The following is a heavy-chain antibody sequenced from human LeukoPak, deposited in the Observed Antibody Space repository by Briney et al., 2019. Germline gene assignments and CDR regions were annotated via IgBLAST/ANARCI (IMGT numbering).Heavy chain of an antibody. J-gene: IGHJ4*02. CDR3: AKDDCSGGSCYFDY. CDR1: GFSFSTYS. V-gene: IGHV3-21*01. Sequence: GGSLRLSCVASGFSFSTYSMTWVRQAPGKGLEWVSSITANSYYIYYADSVRGRFTISRDNAKNSLFLQMNSLRAEDTAVYYCAKDDCSGGSCYFDYWGQGTLVTVSS. CDR2: ITANSYYI. D-gene: IGHD2-15*01.